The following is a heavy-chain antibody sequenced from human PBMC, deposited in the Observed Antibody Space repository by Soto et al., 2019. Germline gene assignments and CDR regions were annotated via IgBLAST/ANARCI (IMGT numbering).Heavy chain of an antibody. V-gene: IGHV1-3*01. D-gene: IGHD3-9*01. Sequence: ASVKVSCKASGYTFTSYAMHWVRQAPGQRLEWMGWINAGNGNTKYSQKFQGRVTITRDTSASTAYMELSSLRSEDTAVYYCARNDILTGYPPHYPYYGMDVWGPGTTVTL. CDR3: ARNDILTGYPPHYPYYGMDV. CDR1: GYTFTSYA. J-gene: IGHJ6*02. CDR2: INAGNGNT.